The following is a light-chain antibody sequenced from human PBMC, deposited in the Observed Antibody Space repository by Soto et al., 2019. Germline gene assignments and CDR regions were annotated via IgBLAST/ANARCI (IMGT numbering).Light chain of an antibody. V-gene: IGKV3-20*01. J-gene: IGKJ5*01. Sequence: EIVLTQSPGTLSLSTGERANLSCSSSQSVSSSNLAWYQQKPGQATRLLIYGASSRATGIPDRFSGSGSGKDFTLTIRRLEPEDVAVYSCQKYGNSPINCGQGKRRAIK. CDR2: GAS. CDR1: QSVSSSN. CDR3: QKYGNSPIN.